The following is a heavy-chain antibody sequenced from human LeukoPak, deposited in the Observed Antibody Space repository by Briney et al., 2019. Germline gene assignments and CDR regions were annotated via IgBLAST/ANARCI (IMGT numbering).Heavy chain of an antibody. D-gene: IGHD6-6*01. CDR3: ARDQGITARPFEY. V-gene: IGHV3-43*01. CDR1: GFTFDDYT. J-gene: IGHJ4*02. Sequence: GGSLRLSCAASGFTFDDYTMHWVRQAPGKGLEWVSLISWDGGSTYYADSVKGRFTISRDNSKNSLYLQMNSLRAEDTAVYYCARDQGITARPFEYWGQGTLVTVSS. CDR2: ISWDGGST.